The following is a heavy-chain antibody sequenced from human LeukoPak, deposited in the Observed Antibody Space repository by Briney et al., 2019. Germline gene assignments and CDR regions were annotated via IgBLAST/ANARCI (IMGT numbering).Heavy chain of an antibody. CDR1: GGSFSGYY. D-gene: IGHD3-3*01. J-gene: IGHJ5*02. V-gene: IGHV4-34*01. CDR3: ARDTGEYDFWSGYYPSNWFDP. CDR2: INHSGST. Sequence: SETLSLTCAVYGGSFSGYYWSWIRQPPGKGLEWIGEINHSGSTNYNPSLKSRVTISVDTSKNQFSLKLSSVTAADTAVYYCARDTGEYDFWSGYYPSNWFDPWGQGTLVTVSS.